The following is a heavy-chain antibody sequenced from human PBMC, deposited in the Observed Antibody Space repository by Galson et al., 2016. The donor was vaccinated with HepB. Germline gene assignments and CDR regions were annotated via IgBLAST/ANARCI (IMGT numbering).Heavy chain of an antibody. CDR1: GFAFSSYW. CDR2: INSDGSRR. D-gene: IGHD5-12*01. Sequence: SLRLSCAASGFAFSSYWMYWVRQPPGKGLVWVSRINSDGSRRTYVDSVKGRFTISRDNARNTLYLQMDSLRAEVTAVYYCARGGYDGYEIDYWGQGTLVSVSS. CDR3: ARGGYDGYEIDY. V-gene: IGHV3-74*01. J-gene: IGHJ4*02.